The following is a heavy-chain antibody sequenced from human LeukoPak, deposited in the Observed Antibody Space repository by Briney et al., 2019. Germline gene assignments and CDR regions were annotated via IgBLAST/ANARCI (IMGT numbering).Heavy chain of an antibody. CDR2: INPNSGGT. J-gene: IGHJ2*01. D-gene: IGHD6-19*01. CDR1: GYTFTGYY. V-gene: IGHV1-2*02. Sequence: ASVKVPCKTSGYTFTGYYMHWVRQAPGQGLEWMGWINPNSGGTNYAQKFQGRVTMTRDTSISTAYMELTRLRSDDTAGYYCARYSSGWYFDLWGRGTLVTVSS. CDR3: ARYSSGWYFDL.